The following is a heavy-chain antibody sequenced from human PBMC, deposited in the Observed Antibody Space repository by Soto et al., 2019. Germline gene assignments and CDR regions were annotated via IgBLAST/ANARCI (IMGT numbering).Heavy chain of an antibody. CDR3: ARDRRAVPGEQWLVGY. Sequence: ASVKVSCKASGYTFTSYGICWVRQAPGQGLEWVGWISAYSGNTNYAQKLQDRLTMTTDTSTSTAYMELRSLRSDDTAVYYCARDRRAVPGEQWLVGYWGQGTLVTVSS. D-gene: IGHD6-19*01. CDR2: ISAYSGNT. J-gene: IGHJ4*02. V-gene: IGHV1-18*01. CDR1: GYTFTSYG.